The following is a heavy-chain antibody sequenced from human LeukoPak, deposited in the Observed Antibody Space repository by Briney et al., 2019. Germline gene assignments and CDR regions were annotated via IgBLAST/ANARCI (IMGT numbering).Heavy chain of an antibody. Sequence: GGSLGLSCAASGFTFSGSAMHWVRQASGKGLEWVGRIRSKANSYATAYVASVKGRFTISRDDSKNTAYLQMNSLKTEDTAVYYCTRQGYGDYDGYWGQGTLVTVSS. J-gene: IGHJ4*02. CDR2: IRSKANSYAT. CDR3: TRQGYGDYDGY. D-gene: IGHD4-17*01. V-gene: IGHV3-73*01. CDR1: GFTFSGSA.